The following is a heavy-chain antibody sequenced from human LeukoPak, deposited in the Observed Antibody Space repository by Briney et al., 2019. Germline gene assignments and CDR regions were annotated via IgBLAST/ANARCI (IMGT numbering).Heavy chain of an antibody. D-gene: IGHD6-19*01. J-gene: IGHJ4*02. Sequence: KSGGSLRLSCVASGFTFSTYSLNWVRQAPGKGLEWVSYISSSSSFIYYTDSVKGRFTISRDNARNSLSLQMDSLRAEDTAVYYCARVAIGLAENSHNENEYWGQGTLVTVSS. V-gene: IGHV3-21*01. CDR1: GFTFSTYS. CDR2: ISSSSSFI. CDR3: ARVAIGLAENSHNENEY.